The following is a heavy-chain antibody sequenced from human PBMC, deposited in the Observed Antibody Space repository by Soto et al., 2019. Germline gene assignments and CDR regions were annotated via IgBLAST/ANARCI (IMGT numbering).Heavy chain of an antibody. D-gene: IGHD2-8*02. V-gene: IGHV1-3*01. CDR2: INAGNGNT. J-gene: IGHJ5*02. CDR3: ARDRSESGHVWFDP. Sequence: ASVKVSCKASGCTFSSHAMHWVRQAPGQRLEWMGWINAGNGNTKYSQKFQGRVTITRDTSASTAYMELSSLRSEDTAVYYCARDRSESGHVWFDPWGQGTRVTVSS. CDR1: GCTFSSHA.